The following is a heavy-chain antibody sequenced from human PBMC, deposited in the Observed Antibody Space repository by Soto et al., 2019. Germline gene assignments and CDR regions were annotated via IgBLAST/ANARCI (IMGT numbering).Heavy chain of an antibody. D-gene: IGHD6-19*01. CDR2: ISGSGGST. CDR1: GFTFSSYA. Sequence: LRLSCAASGFTFSSYAMSWVRQAPGKGLEWVSAISGSGGSTYYADSVKGRFTISRDNSKNTLYLQMNSLRAEDTAVYYCAKAMYSSGWYYFDYWGQGTLVTVSS. J-gene: IGHJ4*02. CDR3: AKAMYSSGWYYFDY. V-gene: IGHV3-23*01.